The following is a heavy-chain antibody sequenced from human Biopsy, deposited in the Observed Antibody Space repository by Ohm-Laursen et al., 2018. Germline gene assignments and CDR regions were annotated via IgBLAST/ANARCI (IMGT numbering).Heavy chain of an antibody. CDR2: IASRGGTT. CDR1: GFHFSDYY. D-gene: IGHD3-22*01. Sequence: LSLTCAASGFHFSDYYMSWIRQAPGKWLEWISYIASRGGTTYYADSVKGRFTISRDNAEKSLYLQMNSLRAEDTAVYYCARDTPETYDYDNDDNSPFPRRYIDYWGQGTLVTVSS. V-gene: IGHV3-11*01. J-gene: IGHJ4*02. CDR3: ARDTPETYDYDNDDNSPFPRRYIDY.